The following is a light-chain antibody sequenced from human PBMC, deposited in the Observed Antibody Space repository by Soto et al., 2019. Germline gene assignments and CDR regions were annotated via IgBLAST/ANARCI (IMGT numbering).Light chain of an antibody. V-gene: IGKV3-20*01. CDR1: QNLSSGY. J-gene: IGKJ1*01. CDR3: QQYDTSPRT. CDR2: PAS. Sequence: EIVLTKSQGTLSLSPGERATLSCTASQNLSSGYLAWYRQRPGQAPRILIYPASSRATGTPDRFIGSGSGTDFTLTIRRLEPDDFAVYYCQQYDTSPRTFGRGTKVE.